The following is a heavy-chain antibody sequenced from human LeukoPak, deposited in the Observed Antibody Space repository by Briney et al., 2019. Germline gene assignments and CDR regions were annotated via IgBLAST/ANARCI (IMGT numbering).Heavy chain of an antibody. V-gene: IGHV3-30*04. CDR3: ARGASSSGTYYYYAMDV. CDR1: GFTFSSHA. D-gene: IGHD6-6*01. Sequence: PGGSLRLSCAASGFTFSSHAMNWVRQAPGKGLEWVAVISYDGSNKYYADSVKGRFTISRDNSKNTLYLQMNSLRAEDTAVYYCARGASSSGTYYYYAMDVWGQGATVTVSS. J-gene: IGHJ6*02. CDR2: ISYDGSNK.